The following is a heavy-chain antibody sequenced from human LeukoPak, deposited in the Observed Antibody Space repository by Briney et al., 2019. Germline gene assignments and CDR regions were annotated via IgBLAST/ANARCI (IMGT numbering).Heavy chain of an antibody. CDR3: AIVWFGELEADY. Sequence: GPVEGSLQASWVTLRSYAIRWVGPAPGQRLEWIGWINPNRGGTNYAQKFQGRVTMTMDTSISTAYMELSRLRSDDTAVYYCAIVWFGELEADYWGQGTLVTVSS. D-gene: IGHD3-10*01. CDR1: VTLRSYA. J-gene: IGHJ4*02. CDR2: INPNRGGT. V-gene: IGHV1-2*02.